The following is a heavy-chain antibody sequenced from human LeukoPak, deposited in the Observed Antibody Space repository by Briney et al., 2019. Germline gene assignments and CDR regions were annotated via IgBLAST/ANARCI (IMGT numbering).Heavy chain of an antibody. CDR1: GYTFTSYD. CDR2: MNPNSGNT. V-gene: IGHV1-8*01. D-gene: IGHD6-19*01. J-gene: IGHJ5*02. Sequence: GASVKVSCKASGYTFTSYDINWVRQATGQGLEWMGWMNPNSGNTGYAQKFQGRVTITRNTSISTAYMELSSLRSEDTAVYYCARDSSGWYHWFDPRGQGTLVTVSS. CDR3: ARDSSGWYHWFDP.